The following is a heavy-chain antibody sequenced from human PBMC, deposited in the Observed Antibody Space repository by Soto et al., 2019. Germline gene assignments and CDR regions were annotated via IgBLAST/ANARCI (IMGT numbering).Heavy chain of an antibody. V-gene: IGHV3-7*01. D-gene: IGHD3-16*01. CDR2: IIEDGSAK. CDR1: GLTFSSYW. J-gene: IGHJ4*02. CDR3: ASGGHVDY. Sequence: VQLVESGGGLVQPGGSLRLSCTASGLTFSSYWMTWVRQAPGKGLNWVANIIEDGSAKYYVDSVKGRFTISRDNAENSLYLQMNSLRVEDTAVYYCASGGHVDYCGQGTLVTVSS.